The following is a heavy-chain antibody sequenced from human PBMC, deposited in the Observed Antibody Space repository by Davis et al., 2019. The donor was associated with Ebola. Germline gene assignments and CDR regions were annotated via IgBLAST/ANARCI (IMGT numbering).Heavy chain of an antibody. V-gene: IGHV3-30*02. CDR1: AFTFSSYG. CDR2: IRYDGSNK. D-gene: IGHD6-19*01. Sequence: PGGSLRLSCAASAFTFSSYGMHWVRQAPGKGLEWVAFIRYDGSNKYYADSVKGRFTISRDNSKNTLYLQMNSLRAEDTAVYYCAKDSTVAGNGAPGDYWGQGTLVTVSS. CDR3: AKDSTVAGNGAPGDY. J-gene: IGHJ4*02.